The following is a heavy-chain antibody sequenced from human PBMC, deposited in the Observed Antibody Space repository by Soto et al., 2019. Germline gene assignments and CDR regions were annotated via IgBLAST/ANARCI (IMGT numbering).Heavy chain of an antibody. CDR3: ARHSGSYFFWFDP. CDR2: IYPGDSDT. J-gene: IGHJ5*02. V-gene: IGHV5-51*01. Sequence: GESLKISCKGSGYSFTSYWIGWGRQMPGKGLEWMGIIYPGDSDTRYSPSFQGQVTISADKSISTAYLQWGSLKASDTAMYYCARHSGSYFFWFDPWGQGTLVTVSS. CDR1: GYSFTSYW. D-gene: IGHD1-26*01.